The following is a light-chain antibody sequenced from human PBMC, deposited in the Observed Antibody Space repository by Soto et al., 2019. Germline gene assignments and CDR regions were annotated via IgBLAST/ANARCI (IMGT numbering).Light chain of an antibody. CDR2: AAS. CDR3: QQSFNTPFT. CDR1: QTAASY. J-gene: IGKJ3*01. V-gene: IGKV1-39*01. Sequence: IQMTQSPSSLSASVGDRVTITCGASQTAASYLNWYQQRPGKAPKLLIRAASRLESGVPARFSGSGSGTEFTLTISSLQPVDVATYYCQQSFNTPFTFGPGTKVDV.